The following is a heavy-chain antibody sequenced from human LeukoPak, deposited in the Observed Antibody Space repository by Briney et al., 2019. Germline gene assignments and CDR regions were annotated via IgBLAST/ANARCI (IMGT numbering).Heavy chain of an antibody. V-gene: IGHV3-33*01. CDR2: MWDDGSNK. D-gene: IGHD1-14*01. J-gene: IGHJ6*03. CDR3: AHGTGPYSYSTDV. Sequence: HAPGKGAASVPLMWDDGSNKYCAEFLKGRFTISRDNSKSTLYLQMNSLRADDTAVYYCAHGTGPYSYSTDVWVKGTTVTVSS.